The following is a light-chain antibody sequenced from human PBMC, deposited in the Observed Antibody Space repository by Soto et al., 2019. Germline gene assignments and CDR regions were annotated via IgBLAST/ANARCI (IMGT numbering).Light chain of an antibody. V-gene: IGKV3-11*01. J-gene: IGKJ4*01. Sequence: EIVLTQSPATLSLSPGERATLSCRASRSDSSYLAWYQQKPGQAPRLLIYDASNRATGIPARFSGSGSGTDFTLTISSLEPEDFAVYYCQQRSNWPPLTFGGGTKVEIK. CDR2: DAS. CDR3: QQRSNWPPLT. CDR1: RSDSSY.